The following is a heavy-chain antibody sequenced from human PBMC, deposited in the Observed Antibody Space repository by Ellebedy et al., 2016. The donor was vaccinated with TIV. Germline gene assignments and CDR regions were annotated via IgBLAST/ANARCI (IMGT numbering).Heavy chain of an antibody. Sequence: GESLKISCAASGFTFSSYAMSWVRQAPGKGLEWVSGISGSGGSTYYADSVKGRFTISRDNSKNTLYLQMNSLRAEDTAVYYSANRWALFGVILIGDAFDIWGQGTMVTVSS. CDR2: ISGSGGST. J-gene: IGHJ3*02. V-gene: IGHV3-23*01. CDR1: GFTFSSYA. CDR3: ANRWALFGVILIGDAFDI. D-gene: IGHD3-3*01.